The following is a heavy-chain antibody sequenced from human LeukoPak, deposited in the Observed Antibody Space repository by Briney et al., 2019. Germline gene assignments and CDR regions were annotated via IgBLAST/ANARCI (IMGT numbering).Heavy chain of an antibody. CDR2: ISGSGGST. J-gene: IGHJ4*02. CDR3: AKSVSTGYSSSWYYDY. CDR1: GFTFSSYA. D-gene: IGHD6-13*01. Sequence: SGGSLRLSCAASGFTFSSYAMSWVRQAPGKGLEWVSAISGSGGSTYYADSVKGRFTISRDNSKNTLYLQMNSLRAEDTAVYYYAKSVSTGYSSSWYYDYWGQGTLVTVSS. V-gene: IGHV3-23*01.